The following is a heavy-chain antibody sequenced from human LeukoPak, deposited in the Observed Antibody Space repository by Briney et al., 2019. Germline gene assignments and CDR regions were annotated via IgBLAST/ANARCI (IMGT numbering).Heavy chain of an antibody. J-gene: IGHJ3*02. CDR3: ARGLGVVVRDAFDI. V-gene: IGHV4-34*01. D-gene: IGHD2-15*01. Sequence: PSETLSLTCAAYGWSFNDYYWTWIRQPPGKGLEWMGEINHSGSTNYNPSLRSRVTISVDTSKNQVSLEVTSLTAADTAIYYCARGLGVVVRDAFDIWGQGTTVTVSS. CDR1: GWSFNDYY. CDR2: INHSGST.